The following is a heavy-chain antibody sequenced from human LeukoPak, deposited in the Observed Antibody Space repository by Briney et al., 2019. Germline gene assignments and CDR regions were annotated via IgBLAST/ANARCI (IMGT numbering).Heavy chain of an antibody. CDR1: GYTFTSYD. J-gene: IGHJ6*03. V-gene: IGHV1-18*01. D-gene: IGHD3-3*01. CDR2: ISAYNGNT. CDR3: ARQLLEWSPKSSYYSYYYMDV. Sequence: GASVKVSCKASGYTFTSYDINWVRQAPRQGLEWMGWISAYNGNTNYAQKFQGRVTMTTETSTKTAYMELRSLTSDDTAVYYCARQLLEWSPKSSYYSYYYMDVWGQGTTVTVSS.